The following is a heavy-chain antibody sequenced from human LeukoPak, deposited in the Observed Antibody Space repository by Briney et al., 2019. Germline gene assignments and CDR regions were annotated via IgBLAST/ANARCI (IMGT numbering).Heavy chain of an antibody. CDR2: MNPNSGNT. CDR3: ARGRGWGTLSVFDY. J-gene: IGHJ4*02. Sequence: GASVKVSFQASGYTFTSYDINWVRQATGQGLEWMGWMNPNSGNTGYAQKFQGRDTMNRNTSISTAYMELSSLRSEDTAVYYCARGRGWGTLSVFDYWGQGTLVTVSS. V-gene: IGHV1-8*01. D-gene: IGHD6-19*01. CDR1: GYTFTSYD.